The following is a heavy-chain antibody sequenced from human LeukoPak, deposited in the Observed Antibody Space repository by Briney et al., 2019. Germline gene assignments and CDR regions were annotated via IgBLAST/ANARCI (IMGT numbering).Heavy chain of an antibody. CDR2: ISGSGGST. J-gene: IGHJ5*02. CDR1: GFTLSSYA. CDR3: AKGVAARPSPNWFDP. V-gene: IGHV3-23*01. Sequence: GASLRLSCAASGFTLSSYAMSWVRQAPGKGLEWVSAISGSGGSTYYADSVKGRFTISRDNSKNTLYLQMNSLRAEDTAVYYCAKGVAARPSPNWFDPWGQGTLVTVSS. D-gene: IGHD6-6*01.